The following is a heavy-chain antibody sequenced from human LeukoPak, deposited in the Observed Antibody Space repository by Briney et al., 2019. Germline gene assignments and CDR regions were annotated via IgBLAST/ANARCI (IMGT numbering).Heavy chain of an antibody. V-gene: IGHV3-23*01. CDR1: GLTFSNYA. Sequence: GGSLRLSCAASGLTFSNYAMSWVRQAPGKGVEWVSVISGNGAGTYYADSVKGRFTISRDNSKNTMYLQMNSLRAEDTAVYYCAKDLGYSGYDPLDYWGQGTLVTVSS. CDR3: AKDLGYSGYDPLDY. J-gene: IGHJ4*02. D-gene: IGHD5-12*01. CDR2: ISGNGAGT.